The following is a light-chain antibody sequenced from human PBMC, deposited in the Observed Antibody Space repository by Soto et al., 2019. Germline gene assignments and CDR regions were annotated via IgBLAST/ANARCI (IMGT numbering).Light chain of an antibody. J-gene: IGKJ1*01. CDR2: VAT. V-gene: IGKV3-15*01. CDR1: QNVLSD. CDR3: QQYRSWPRT. Sequence: EILLTQSPATLSVSPGETATLSCRASQNVLSDLAWYQQKPGQAPRLLVYVATTRATDAPAKFRGRGSGTEFSLTISSLQSEDSATYYCQQYRSWPRTFGQGSKVEI.